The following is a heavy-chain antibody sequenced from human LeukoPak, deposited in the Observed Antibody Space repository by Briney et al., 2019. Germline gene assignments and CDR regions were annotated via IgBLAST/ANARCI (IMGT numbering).Heavy chain of an antibody. V-gene: IGHV3-9*01. J-gene: IGHJ4*02. CDR3: AKDIVATIRGVLDY. CDR2: ISWNSGSI. Sequence: GGSLRLSCAASGFTFDDYAMHWVRQAPGKGLEWVSGISWNSGSIGYADSVKGRFTISRDNAENSLYLQMNSLRAEDTALYYCAKDIVATIRGVLDYWGQGTLVTVSS. D-gene: IGHD5-12*01. CDR1: GFTFDDYA.